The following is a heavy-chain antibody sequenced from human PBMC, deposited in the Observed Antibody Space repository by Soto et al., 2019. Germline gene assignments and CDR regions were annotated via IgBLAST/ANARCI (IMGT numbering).Heavy chain of an antibody. Sequence: SETLSLTCTVSGGSISSGYYYWSWIRQPPGKGLEWIGYIYYSGSTYYNPSLKSRVTISVDTSKNQFSLKLSSVTAADTAVYYCARGIEYQRPFMDVWGQGTTVTAS. D-gene: IGHD2-2*01. CDR1: GGSISSGYYY. CDR3: ARGIEYQRPFMDV. V-gene: IGHV4-30-4*01. CDR2: IYYSGST. J-gene: IGHJ6*02.